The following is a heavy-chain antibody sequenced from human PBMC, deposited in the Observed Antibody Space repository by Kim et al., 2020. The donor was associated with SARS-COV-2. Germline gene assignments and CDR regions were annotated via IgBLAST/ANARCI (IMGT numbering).Heavy chain of an antibody. Sequence: QGRVTITADESTSTAYMELSSLRSEDTAVYYCARVTCSSTSCYWGYYFDYWGQGTLVTVSS. CDR3: ARVTCSSTSCYWGYYFDY. V-gene: IGHV1-69*01. J-gene: IGHJ4*02. D-gene: IGHD2-2*01.